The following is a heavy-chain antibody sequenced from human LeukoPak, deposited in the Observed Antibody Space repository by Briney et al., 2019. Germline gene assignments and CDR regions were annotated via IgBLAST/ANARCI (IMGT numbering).Heavy chain of an antibody. CDR2: FEPEDGET. Sequence: APVKLSCKASGGTFSGYAISWVRQAPGQGLEWRGGFEPEDGETIYAQKFQGRVTMTEDTSTDTAYMELSSLRSEDRAVYYCATGGAVAGRVDWFDPWGQGTLVTVSS. J-gene: IGHJ5*02. D-gene: IGHD6-19*01. V-gene: IGHV1-24*01. CDR1: GGTFSGYA. CDR3: ATGGAVAGRVDWFDP.